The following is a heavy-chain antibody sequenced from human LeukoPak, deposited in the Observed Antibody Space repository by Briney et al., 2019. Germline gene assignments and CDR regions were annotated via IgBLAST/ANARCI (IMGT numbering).Heavy chain of an antibody. CDR3: ATSYDMGWLIGY. CDR1: GFTFGDTW. Sequence: GRSLRLSCAASGFTFGDTWMNWVRQVPGQGLEWVANIKQDGSEKFYVASVKGRFTISRDNGKSSLYLQMNSLRAEDTALYYCATSYDMGWLIGYWRQRTLVTVSS. CDR2: IKQDGSEK. V-gene: IGHV3-7*03. D-gene: IGHD3/OR15-3a*01. J-gene: IGHJ4*02.